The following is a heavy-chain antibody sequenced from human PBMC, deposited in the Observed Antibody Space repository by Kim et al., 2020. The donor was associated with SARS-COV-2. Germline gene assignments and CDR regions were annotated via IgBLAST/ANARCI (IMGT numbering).Heavy chain of an antibody. CDR2: INTNSGNP. CDR1: GYSFTRSA. J-gene: IGHJ4*02. CDR3: ARDHDYGLDF. V-gene: IGHV7-4-1*02. D-gene: IGHD3-10*01. Sequence: ASVKVSCKASGYSFTRSAINWVRQAPGQVLEWMGWINTNSGNPTYAQGFTGRFVFSLDTSVSTTYLQISSLRAEDTAIYFCARDHDYGLDFWGQGTLVTVSS.